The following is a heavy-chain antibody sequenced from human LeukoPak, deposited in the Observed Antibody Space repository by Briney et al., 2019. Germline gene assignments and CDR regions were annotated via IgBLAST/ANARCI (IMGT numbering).Heavy chain of an antibody. Sequence: SETLSLTCTLSGGSISSYYWSWIRQPPGKGLEWIGYIYYSGSTNYNPSLKSRVTISVDTSKNQFSLKLSSVTAADTAVYYCARVGYSSYYYYMDVWGKGTTVTVSS. CDR3: ARVGYSSYYYYMDV. CDR2: IYYSGST. CDR1: GGSISSYY. J-gene: IGHJ6*03. V-gene: IGHV4-59*01. D-gene: IGHD5-18*01.